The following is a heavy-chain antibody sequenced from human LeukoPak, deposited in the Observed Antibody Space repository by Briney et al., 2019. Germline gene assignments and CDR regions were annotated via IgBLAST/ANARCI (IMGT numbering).Heavy chain of an antibody. D-gene: IGHD3-9*01. V-gene: IGHV4-34*01. J-gene: IGHJ5*02. CDR3: ARPLWDILTGTVSVWFDP. CDR2: INHSGST. CDR1: GGSFSGYY. Sequence: PSETLSLTCAVYGGSFSGYYWSWIRQPPGKGLEWIGGINHSGSTNYNPSLKSRVTISVDTSKNQFSLKLSSVTAADTAVYYCARPLWDILTGTVSVWFDPWGQGTLVTVSS.